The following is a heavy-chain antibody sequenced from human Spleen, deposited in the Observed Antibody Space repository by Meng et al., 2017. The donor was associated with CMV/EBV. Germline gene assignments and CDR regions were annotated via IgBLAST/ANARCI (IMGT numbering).Heavy chain of an antibody. CDR2: IYHSGST. Sequence: VYGGSISSSNWWSWVRQPPGKGLEWIGEIYHSGSTNYNPSLKSRVTISVDKSKNQFSLKLSSVTAADTAVYYCARARDFWSGYPFDYWGQGTLVTVSS. D-gene: IGHD3-3*01. CDR3: ARARDFWSGYPFDY. V-gene: IGHV4-4*02. J-gene: IGHJ4*02. CDR1: GGSISSSNW.